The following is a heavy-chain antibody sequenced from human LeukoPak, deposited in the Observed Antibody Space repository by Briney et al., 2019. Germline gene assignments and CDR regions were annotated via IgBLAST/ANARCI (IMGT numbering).Heavy chain of an antibody. CDR1: GYIFTGYY. Sequence: ASVKVSCTASGYIFTGYYMHWVRQAPGQGLEWMGWINANSGGTEYAQKFQGRVTMTRDTSISTAYMELSSLRSDDTAVYYCARGRLGTWFGELKAWGQGTLVTVSS. CDR3: ARGRLGTWFGELKA. J-gene: IGHJ5*02. V-gene: IGHV1-2*02. D-gene: IGHD3-10*01. CDR2: INANSGGT.